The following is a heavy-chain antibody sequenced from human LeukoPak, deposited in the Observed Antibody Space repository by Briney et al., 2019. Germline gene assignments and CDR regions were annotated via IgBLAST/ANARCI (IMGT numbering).Heavy chain of an antibody. CDR1: GGSISSYY. D-gene: IGHD6-13*01. CDR2: IYYSGST. J-gene: IGHJ5*02. V-gene: IGHV4-59*08. Sequence: PSETLPLTCTVSGGSISSYYWSWIRQPPGKGLEWIGYIYYSGSTNYNPSLKSRVTISVDTSKNQFSLKLSSVTAADTAVYYCARHLAAAGTIWFDPWGQGTLVTVSS. CDR3: ARHLAAAGTIWFDP.